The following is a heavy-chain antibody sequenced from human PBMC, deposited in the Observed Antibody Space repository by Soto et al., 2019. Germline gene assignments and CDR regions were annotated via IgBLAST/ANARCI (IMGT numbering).Heavy chain of an antibody. Sequence: SETLSLTCTVSGGSISSGGYYWSWIRQHPGKGLEWIGYIYYSGSTYYNPSLKSRVTISVDTSKNQFSLKLSSVTAADTAVYYCARANSGTTPFSDYWGQGTLVTVSS. J-gene: IGHJ4*02. CDR3: ARANSGTTPFSDY. CDR2: IYYSGST. V-gene: IGHV4-31*03. CDR1: GGSISSGGYY. D-gene: IGHD4-17*01.